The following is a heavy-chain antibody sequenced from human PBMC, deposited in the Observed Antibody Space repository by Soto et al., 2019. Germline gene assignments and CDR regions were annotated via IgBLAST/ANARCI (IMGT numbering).Heavy chain of an antibody. D-gene: IGHD6-19*01. CDR2: IWYDGSNK. J-gene: IGHJ5*02. CDR1: GFTFSSYG. Sequence: QVQLVESGGGVVQPGRSLRLSCAASGFTFSSYGMHWVRQAPGKGLEWVAVIWYDGSNKYYADSVKGRFTISRDNSKNTLYLQMNSLRAEDTAVYYCAREPFVTIAVGEGWFDPWGQGTLVTVSS. V-gene: IGHV3-33*01. CDR3: AREPFVTIAVGEGWFDP.